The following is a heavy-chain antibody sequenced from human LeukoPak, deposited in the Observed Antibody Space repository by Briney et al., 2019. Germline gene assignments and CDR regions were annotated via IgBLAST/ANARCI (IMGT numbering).Heavy chain of an antibody. J-gene: IGHJ4*02. Sequence: GGSLRLSCEASGFTFNNYAMHWVRQAPGKGLEWVSIISGSGGTTYYADSVKGRFTISRDNSKNTLYLQMNSLRAEDTAVYYCAKDRLRYCSGGNCYSPVDYWGQGTLVTVSS. CDR2: ISGSGGTT. V-gene: IGHV3-23*01. D-gene: IGHD2-15*01. CDR1: GFTFNNYA. CDR3: AKDRLRYCSGGNCYSPVDY.